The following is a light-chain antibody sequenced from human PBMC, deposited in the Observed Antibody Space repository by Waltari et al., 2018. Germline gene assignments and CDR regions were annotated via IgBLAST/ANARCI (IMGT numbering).Light chain of an antibody. CDR1: QNLLFTDQKNY. CDR3: QQYYKTPYT. J-gene: IGKJ2*01. Sequence: DFVMTQSPASLAVSLGETATISCKCSQNLLFTDQKNYLGWYQQKPGQPPKLLIYWASARESGVPDRFSGSGSGTDFTLTISSLHAEDVAVYYCQQYYKTPYTFGQGTKVEIK. V-gene: IGKV4-1*01. CDR2: WAS.